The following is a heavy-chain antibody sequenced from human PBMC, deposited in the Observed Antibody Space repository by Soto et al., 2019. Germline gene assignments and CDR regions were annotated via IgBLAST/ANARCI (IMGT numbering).Heavy chain of an antibody. D-gene: IGHD6-6*01. J-gene: IGHJ3*02. Sequence: EVQLLESGGGLVQPGGSLRLSCAGSGFTFSNYAMTWVRQAPGQGLEWVSGISGSGGSTYYADSVKGRFTISRDSSENTLYLQRDSLRAEDTALYYCAKKTDSSSPWGALDIWGQGTMVSVSS. V-gene: IGHV3-23*01. CDR2: ISGSGGST. CDR3: AKKTDSSSPWGALDI. CDR1: GFTFSNYA.